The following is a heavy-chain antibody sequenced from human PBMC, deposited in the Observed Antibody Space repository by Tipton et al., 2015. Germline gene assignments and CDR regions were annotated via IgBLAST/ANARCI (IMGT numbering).Heavy chain of an antibody. V-gene: IGHV4-30-4*01. CDR3: ARGKGYYFGSGSRNWFDP. Sequence: TLSLTCTVSGGSISSGNFYWSWIRQPPGKGLEWMGSFSYSGSSYYNPSLKSRATISVDTSRNQLSLNLSSVTAADTAVYYCARGKGYYFGSGSRNWFDPWGQGTLVTVSS. D-gene: IGHD3-10*01. CDR2: FSYSGSS. J-gene: IGHJ5*02. CDR1: GGSISSGNFY.